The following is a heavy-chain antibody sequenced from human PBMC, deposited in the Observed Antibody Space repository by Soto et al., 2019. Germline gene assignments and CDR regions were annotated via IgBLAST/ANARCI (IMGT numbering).Heavy chain of an antibody. CDR1: GDSVSSNSGA. Sequence: SQSLSLTCAISGDSVSSNSGAWNWIRQSPSRGLEWLGRTYYRSKWYNDFAVSVKSRITIYPDTSKNQFSLQLNSVTPEDTAVYFCVRQYRDSNYYSGLDVWGRESTVSVSS. CDR3: VRQYRDSNYYSGLDV. D-gene: IGHD6-6*01. V-gene: IGHV6-1*01. CDR2: TYYRSKWYN. J-gene: IGHJ6*02.